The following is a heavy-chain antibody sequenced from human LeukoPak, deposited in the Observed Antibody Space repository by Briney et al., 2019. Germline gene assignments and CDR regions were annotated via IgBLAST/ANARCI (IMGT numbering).Heavy chain of an antibody. Sequence: GGSLRLSCAASGFTFDDYGMTWVRQAPGKGLEWVSLISWDGGSTYYADSVKGRFTISRDNSKNSLYLQMNSLRAEDTALYYCAKDMGGYSYGHGYAADYWGQGTLVTVSS. CDR1: GFTFDDYG. J-gene: IGHJ4*02. CDR3: AKDMGGYSYGHGYAADY. V-gene: IGHV3-43D*03. CDR2: ISWDGGST. D-gene: IGHD5-18*01.